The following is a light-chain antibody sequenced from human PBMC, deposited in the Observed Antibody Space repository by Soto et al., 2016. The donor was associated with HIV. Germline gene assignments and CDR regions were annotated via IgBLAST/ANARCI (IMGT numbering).Light chain of an antibody. Sequence: DIRMTQSPSTLSASVGDSVTITCRASQSISSWLAWYQQKPGKAPKLLIYDASNLETGVPSRFRGSGSGTDFTFTISSLQPEDIATYYCQHYDNLPLTFGGGTKVEIK. V-gene: IGKV1-33*01. CDR1: QSISSW. CDR3: QHYDNLPLT. CDR2: DAS. J-gene: IGKJ4*01.